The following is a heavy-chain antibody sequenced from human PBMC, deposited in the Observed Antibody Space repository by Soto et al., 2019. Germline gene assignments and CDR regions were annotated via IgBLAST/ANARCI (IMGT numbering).Heavy chain of an antibody. Sequence: ASVKVSCKASGYTFTSYAMHWVRQAPGQRLEWMGWINAGNGNTKYSQKFQGRVTITRDTSASTAYMELSSLRSEDTAVYYCARGGLVVVVPAAISGWFDPWGQGTLVTVSS. D-gene: IGHD2-2*01. CDR1: GYTFTSYA. J-gene: IGHJ5*02. V-gene: IGHV1-3*01. CDR3: ARGGLVVVVPAAISGWFDP. CDR2: INAGNGNT.